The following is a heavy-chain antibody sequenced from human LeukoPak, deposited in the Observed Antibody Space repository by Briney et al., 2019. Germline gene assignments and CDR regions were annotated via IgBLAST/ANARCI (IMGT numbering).Heavy chain of an antibody. J-gene: IGHJ1*01. CDR3: AKKGFPLEYFQH. Sequence: GGFLRLSCAASGFTFSSYGMHWVRQAPGKGLEWVAVISYDGSNKYYADSVKGRFTISRDNSKSTLYLQMNSLRAEDTAVYYCAKKGFPLEYFQHWGQGTLVTVSS. CDR2: ISYDGSNK. D-gene: IGHD2-21*01. CDR1: GFTFSSYG. V-gene: IGHV3-30*18.